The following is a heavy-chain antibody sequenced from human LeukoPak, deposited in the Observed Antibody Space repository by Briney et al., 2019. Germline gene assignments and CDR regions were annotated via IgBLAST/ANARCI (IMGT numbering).Heavy chain of an antibody. CDR2: IYSGGST. D-gene: IGHD3-10*01. J-gene: IGHJ4*02. Sequence: GGSLRLSCAASGFTVSSSYMSWVRQAPGKGLEWVSVIYSGGSTYYADSVKGRFTISRDNSKNTLYLQMNSLRAEDTAVYYCARDNGDYYGSGSYLLWGQGTLVTVSS. CDR1: GFTVSSSY. CDR3: ARDNGDYYGSGSYLL. V-gene: IGHV3-66*01.